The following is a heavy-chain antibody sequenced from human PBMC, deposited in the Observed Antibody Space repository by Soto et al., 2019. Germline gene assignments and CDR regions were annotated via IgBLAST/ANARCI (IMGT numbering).Heavy chain of an antibody. CDR2: IYPDDSDT. V-gene: IGHV5-51*01. CDR3: ARIPFAATGFYFDY. J-gene: IGHJ4*02. Sequence: PGESLKISCNASGYNFNNYWIGWVRQMPEKGLEWMGFIYPDDSDTKYSPSFQGQVTISVDKSITTASLQWSSLKASDTAMYYCARIPFAATGFYFDYWAQGTLVTVSS. CDR1: GYNFNNYW. D-gene: IGHD6-13*01.